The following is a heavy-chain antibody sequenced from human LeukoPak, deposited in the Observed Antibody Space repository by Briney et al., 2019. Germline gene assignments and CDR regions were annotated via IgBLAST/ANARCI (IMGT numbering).Heavy chain of an antibody. CDR1: GFSLSTSGVG. Sequence: SGPTLVKPTQTLTLTCTFSGFSLSTSGVGVGWIRQPPGKALEWLAVIYWNDDKQYSPSLKSRLTITKDTSKNQVVLTMTNMDPVDTATYYCAHALRPYFYGSGTFPYEAFDIWGQGTMVTISS. CDR2: IYWNDDK. CDR3: AHALRPYFYGSGTFPYEAFDI. V-gene: IGHV2-5*01. J-gene: IGHJ3*02. D-gene: IGHD3-10*01.